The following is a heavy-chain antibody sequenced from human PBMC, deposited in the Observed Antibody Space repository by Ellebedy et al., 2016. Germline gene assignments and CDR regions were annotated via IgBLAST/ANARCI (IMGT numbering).Heavy chain of an antibody. CDR3: VKDQRAWLFNAFDI. J-gene: IGHJ3*02. CDR1: GFIFSNYA. D-gene: IGHD2-21*01. V-gene: IGHV3-64D*06. CDR2: ISSNGGNT. Sequence: GESLKISXAASGFIFSNYAMHWVRQAPGKGVEYVSAISSNGGNTYHVDSVRGRFTISRDNSRDTLYLEMRSLRADDTALYYCVKDQRAWLFNAFDIWGQGAMVTVSS.